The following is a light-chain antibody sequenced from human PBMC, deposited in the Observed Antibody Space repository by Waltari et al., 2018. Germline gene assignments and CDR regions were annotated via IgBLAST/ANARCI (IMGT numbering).Light chain of an antibody. CDR2: LGS. J-gene: IGKJ1*01. Sequence: QSRLHGNGYNYLDWYLQRPGQSPQLLIYLGSNRASGVPDRFSGSGSGTDFTLKISRVEAEDVGVYYCMQSLRALWTFGQGTKVEIK. CDR1: QSRLHGNGYNY. CDR3: MQSLRALWT. V-gene: IGKV2-28*01.